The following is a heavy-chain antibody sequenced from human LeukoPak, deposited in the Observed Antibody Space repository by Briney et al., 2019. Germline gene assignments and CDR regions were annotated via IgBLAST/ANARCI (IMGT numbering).Heavy chain of an antibody. Sequence: GGSLRLSCAASGFTFSSYWMSWVRQAPGKGLEWVSAILASGGSMYYADSVRGRFTISRDNSKSTLYLRMNSLRAEDTAVYYCAKNYYDSSGPWVWFFDLWGRGTLVTVSS. CDR1: GFTFSSYW. V-gene: IGHV3-23*01. CDR2: ILASGGSM. CDR3: AKNYYDSSGPWVWFFDL. J-gene: IGHJ2*01. D-gene: IGHD3-22*01.